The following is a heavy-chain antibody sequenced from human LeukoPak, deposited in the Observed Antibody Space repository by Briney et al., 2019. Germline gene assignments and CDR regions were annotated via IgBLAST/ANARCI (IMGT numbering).Heavy chain of an antibody. CDR1: GFTFSDYY. Sequence: AGGSLRLSCAASGFTFSDYYMTWFRQAPGKGLEWVSSISSSLNMYFAESVKGRFTISRDSARNSVSLQLNSLRVEDTAVYYCARDAGIVAFDIWGQGTVVTVSS. CDR2: ISSSLNM. V-gene: IGHV3-69-1*01. D-gene: IGHD2-15*01. CDR3: ARDAGIVAFDI. J-gene: IGHJ3*02.